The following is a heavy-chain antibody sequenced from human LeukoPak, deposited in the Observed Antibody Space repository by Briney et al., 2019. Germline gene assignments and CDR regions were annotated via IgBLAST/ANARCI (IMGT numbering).Heavy chain of an antibody. Sequence: GASVKVSCKASGYTFTSYGISWVRQAPGQGLEWMGWISAYNGNTNYAQKLQGRVTMTTDTSTSTAYMELRSLRSDDTAVYYCARGSIVLRYFDWPPNAFDIWGQGTMVTVSS. CDR2: ISAYNGNT. CDR3: ARGSIVLRYFDWPPNAFDI. J-gene: IGHJ3*02. V-gene: IGHV1-18*01. D-gene: IGHD3-9*01. CDR1: GYTFTSYG.